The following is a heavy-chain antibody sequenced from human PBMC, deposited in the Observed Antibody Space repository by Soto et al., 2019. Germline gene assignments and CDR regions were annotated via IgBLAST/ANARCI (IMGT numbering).Heavy chain of an antibody. J-gene: IGHJ5*02. CDR3: ARSELTIAAHLRYWFDP. CDR1: GGSVSSGSYY. V-gene: IGHV4-61*01. CDR2: IYYSGST. D-gene: IGHD6-6*01. Sequence: SETLSLTCTVSGGSVSSGSYYWSWIRQPPGKGLEWIGYIYYSGSTNYNPSLKSRVTISVDTSKNQFSLKLSSVTAADTAVYYCARSELTIAAHLRYWFDPWGQGTLVTVSS.